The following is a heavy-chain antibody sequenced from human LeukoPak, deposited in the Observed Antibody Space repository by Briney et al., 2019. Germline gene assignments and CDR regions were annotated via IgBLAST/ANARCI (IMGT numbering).Heavy chain of an antibody. CDR2: LSHSGSS. CDR3: ARKIYYGDHLVNFFDY. V-gene: IGHV4-59*02. D-gene: IGHD4-17*01. J-gene: IGHJ4*02. Sequence: SEALSLTCTVSGGSVSSYYWIWIRRRPGRGLEWIAYLSHSGSSDSNPSLTSRVTTLVDTSKNQFSLKLTSVTAADTAVYYCARKIYYGDHLVNFFDYWGQGTLVTVSS. CDR1: GGSVSSYY.